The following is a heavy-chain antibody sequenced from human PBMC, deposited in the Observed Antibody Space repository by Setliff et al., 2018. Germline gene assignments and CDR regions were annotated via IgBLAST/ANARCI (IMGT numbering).Heavy chain of an antibody. CDR1: GGSFSGYY. V-gene: IGHV4-34*01. J-gene: IGHJ3*02. D-gene: IGHD3-3*01. CDR2: INHSGST. CDR3: ARKEYYNFWSGPARAFDI. Sequence: TLSLTCAVYGGSFSGYYWSWIRQPPGKGLEWIGEINHSGSTNYNPSLKSRVTISVDTSKNQFSLKLSSVTAADTAVYYCARKEYYNFWSGPARAFDIWGQGTMVTVSS.